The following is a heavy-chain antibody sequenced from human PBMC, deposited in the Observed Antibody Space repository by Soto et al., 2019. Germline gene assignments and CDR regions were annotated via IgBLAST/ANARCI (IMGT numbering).Heavy chain of an antibody. Sequence: EVQLLESGGGLVQPGGSLRLSCVASGFKFSTYAMAWVRQAPGKGLEWVSSISGRGDGTYQPDFVKGRFTISRDNSRNTLELQLNGLRAEETALYYCAKAFAASGSTYERAFDYWGQGTRVNVSS. CDR2: ISGRGDGT. D-gene: IGHD3-22*01. V-gene: IGHV3-23*01. CDR3: AKAFAASGSTYERAFDY. CDR1: GFKFSTYA. J-gene: IGHJ4*02.